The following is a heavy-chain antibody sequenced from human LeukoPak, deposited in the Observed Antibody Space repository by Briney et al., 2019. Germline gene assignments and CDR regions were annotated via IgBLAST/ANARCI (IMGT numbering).Heavy chain of an antibody. J-gene: IGHJ4*02. D-gene: IGHD3/OR15-3a*01. CDR3: AKVARGTDWLLRRLYYFDY. CDR1: GFTFSSCA. CDR2: ISGSGGST. Sequence: PGGSLRLSCAASGFTFSSCAMSWVRQAPGKGLEWVSAISGSGGSTYYADSVKGRFTISRDNSKNTLYLQMNSLRAEDTAVYYCAKVARGTDWLLRRLYYFDYWGQGTLVTVSS. V-gene: IGHV3-23*01.